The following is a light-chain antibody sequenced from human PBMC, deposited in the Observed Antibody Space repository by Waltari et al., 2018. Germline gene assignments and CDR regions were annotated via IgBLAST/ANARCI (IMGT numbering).Light chain of an antibody. CDR2: GNS. J-gene: IGLJ1*01. Sequence: QSVLTQPPSVSGAPGQRVTIPCTGSRSNIGAGYDVTWYQQLPGTAPKLLIYGNSNRPSGVPDRFSGSKSGTSASLAITGLQAEDEADYYCQSYDSSLSGYVFGTGTKVTVL. CDR3: QSYDSSLSGYV. V-gene: IGLV1-40*01. CDR1: RSNIGAGYD.